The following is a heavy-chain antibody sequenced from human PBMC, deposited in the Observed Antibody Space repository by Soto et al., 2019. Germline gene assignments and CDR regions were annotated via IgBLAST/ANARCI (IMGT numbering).Heavy chain of an antibody. CDR2: ISYDGSNK. D-gene: IGHD3-22*01. Sequence: PGGSLRLSCAASGFAFSSYAMHWVRQAPGKGLEWVAVISYDGSNKYYADSVRGRFTISRDNSKNTPYLQMNSLRAEDTAVYYCARDGGGWLLRNWFDPWGQGTLVTVSS. CDR3: ARDGGGWLLRNWFDP. V-gene: IGHV3-30-3*01. CDR1: GFAFSSYA. J-gene: IGHJ5*02.